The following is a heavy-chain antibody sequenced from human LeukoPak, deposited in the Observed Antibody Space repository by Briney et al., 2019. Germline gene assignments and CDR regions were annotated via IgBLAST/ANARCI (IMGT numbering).Heavy chain of an antibody. J-gene: IGHJ4*02. V-gene: IGHV4-30-4*01. CDR3: ARDSRDGYSYIDY. D-gene: IGHD5-24*01. CDR2: IYYSGST. CDR1: GGAIRRGDYY. Sequence: SQTLSPTCRVSGGAIRRGDYYWSGIRQPPGKGVEGIGYIYYSGSTYYNPSLKSRIPISVDTSKTQFSLKLSSVTAADTAVYFCARDSRDGYSYIDYWGQGTLVTVSS.